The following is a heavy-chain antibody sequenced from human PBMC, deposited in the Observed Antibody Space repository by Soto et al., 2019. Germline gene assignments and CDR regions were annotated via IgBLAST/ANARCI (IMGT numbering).Heavy chain of an antibody. D-gene: IGHD2-2*01. CDR2: IKQDGSEK. CDR3: ARGRGCITGCHNFDY. CDR1: GFTFSSYW. J-gene: IGHJ4*02. V-gene: IGHV3-7*01. Sequence: EVQLVESGGGLVQPGGSLRLSCAASGFTFSSYWMSWVRQAPGKGLEWVANIKQDGSEKYYVDSVKGRFTISRDNAKNSLYLQMNSLRAEDTAVYYCARGRGCITGCHNFDYWGQGTLVTVSS.